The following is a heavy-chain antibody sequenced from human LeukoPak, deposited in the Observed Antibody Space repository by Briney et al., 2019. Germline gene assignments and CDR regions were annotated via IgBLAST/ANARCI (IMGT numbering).Heavy chain of an antibody. J-gene: IGHJ5*02. D-gene: IGHD3-22*01. Sequence: GGSLRLSCAASGFAFSDYWMSWVRQAPGKGLEWVANINEDGSKKHYLDSVKGRFTISRDNAKNSLYLQMNSLRAEDTAVYYCARVAADSSGYYFGWFDPWGQGTLVTVSS. V-gene: IGHV3-7*03. CDR3: ARVAADSSGYYFGWFDP. CDR1: GFAFSDYW. CDR2: INEDGSKK.